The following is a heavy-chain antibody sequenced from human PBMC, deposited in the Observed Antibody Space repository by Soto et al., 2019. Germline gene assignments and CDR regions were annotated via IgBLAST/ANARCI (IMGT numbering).Heavy chain of an antibody. CDR1: GYSFTSYW. Sequence: GESLKISCKGSGYSFTSYWIGWVRQMPGKGLEWMGIIYPGDSDTRYSPSFQGQVTISADKSISTTYLQWSSLKASDTAMYYCARVAYSPSWRSYYNGMDVWGQGTTVTVSS. J-gene: IGHJ6*01. D-gene: IGHD2-2*01. CDR3: ARVAYSPSWRSYYNGMDV. V-gene: IGHV5-51*01. CDR2: IYPGDSDT.